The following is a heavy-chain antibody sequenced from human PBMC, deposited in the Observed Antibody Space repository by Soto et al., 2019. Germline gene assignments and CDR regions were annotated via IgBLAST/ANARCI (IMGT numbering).Heavy chain of an antibody. Sequence: SETLSLTCAVYGGSFSGYYWSWIRQPPGKGLEWIGEINHSGSTNYNPSLKSRVTISVDTSKNQFSLKLSSVTAADTAVYYCARFGVMTRDGYWGQGTLVTVSS. D-gene: IGHD3-10*01. V-gene: IGHV4-34*01. J-gene: IGHJ4*02. CDR2: INHSGST. CDR1: GGSFSGYY. CDR3: ARFGVMTRDGY.